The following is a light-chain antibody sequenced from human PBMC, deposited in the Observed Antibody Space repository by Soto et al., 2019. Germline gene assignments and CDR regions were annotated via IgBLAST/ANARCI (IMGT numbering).Light chain of an antibody. Sequence: LAQPASVSGSPGQSITISCTGTSSDVGYYDYVSWYQQHPGKAPKLVIYEVTKRPSGVPDRVSASKSGNTASLTVSGLRAEDEADYYCSSYAGSNNFVFGSGTKVTVL. CDR3: SSYAGSNNFV. V-gene: IGLV2-8*01. CDR1: SSDVGYYDY. J-gene: IGLJ1*01. CDR2: EVT.